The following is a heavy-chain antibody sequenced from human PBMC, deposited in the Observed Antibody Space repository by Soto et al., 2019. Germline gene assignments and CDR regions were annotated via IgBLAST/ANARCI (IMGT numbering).Heavy chain of an antibody. CDR1: GYIFTSYG. V-gene: IGHV1-18*04. CDR3: ARDRGRIIVVTDKWFDH. Sequence: SVKVSWKAAGYIFTSYGISWVRQAPGQGLEWMGWISAYNGNTNYAQKLQGRVTMTTDTSTSTAYMELRSMRSDDTAVYYCARDRGRIIVVTDKWFDHWG. J-gene: IGHJ5*02. D-gene: IGHD3-22*01. CDR2: ISAYNGNT.